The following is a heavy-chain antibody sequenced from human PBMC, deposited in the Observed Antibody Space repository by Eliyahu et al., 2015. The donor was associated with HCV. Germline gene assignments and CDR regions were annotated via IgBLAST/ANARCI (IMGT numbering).Heavy chain of an antibody. V-gene: IGHV4-59*01. D-gene: IGHD3-9*01. Sequence: QVQLQESGPGLVKPSETLSLTCTVSGGSISXYYWSWIRQPPGKGLEWIGYISYSGSTNYNPSLKSRVTISVDTSKNQFSLKLSSVTAADPAVYYCARKQTYYDILTGYYSQNAFDIWGQGTMVTVSS. CDR1: GGSISXYY. CDR3: ARKQTYYDILTGYYSQNAFDI. CDR2: ISYSGST. J-gene: IGHJ3*02.